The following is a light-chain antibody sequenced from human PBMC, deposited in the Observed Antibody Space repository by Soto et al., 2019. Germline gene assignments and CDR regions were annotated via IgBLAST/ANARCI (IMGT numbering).Light chain of an antibody. CDR1: QAFSHY. Sequence: DIQLTQSPSVLSASVGDTVTITCRASQAFSHYLAWNQQKPCKAPDLLVYSASTLQSGVPSRFSGSGSETEFSLSIRALQPEDFRTYYCQQLSHYPLSVGGWTKVDI. CDR2: SAS. V-gene: IGKV1-9*01. CDR3: QQLSHYPLS. J-gene: IGKJ4*01.